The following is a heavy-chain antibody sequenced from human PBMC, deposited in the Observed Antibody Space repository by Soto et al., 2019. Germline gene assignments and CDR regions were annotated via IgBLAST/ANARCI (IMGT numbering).Heavy chain of an antibody. Sequence: GGSLRLSCAASGFTFSSYSMNWVRQAPGKGLEWVSSISSSSSYIYYADSVKGRCTISRDNAKNSLYLQMNSLRAEDTAVSCCAIDPPILRSLIDYWGQGTLVTVSS. CDR1: GFTFSSYS. D-gene: IGHD2-8*01. CDR3: AIDPPILRSLIDY. CDR2: ISSSSSYI. V-gene: IGHV3-21*01. J-gene: IGHJ4*02.